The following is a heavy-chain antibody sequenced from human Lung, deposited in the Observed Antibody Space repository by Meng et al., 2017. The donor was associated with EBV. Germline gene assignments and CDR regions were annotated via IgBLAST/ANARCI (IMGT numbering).Heavy chain of an antibody. J-gene: IGHJ4*02. CDR1: GGSVDSGAYY. CDR3: ARLRLVWMFDY. Sequence: QVQRQLWGAGLLKPSETLSLTGAVYGGSVDSGAYYWSWIRQRPGKGLEWIGYIYYSGSTFYTPSLKSRATLSVDTSKNQFSLKLNSVTAADTAVYYCARLRLVWMFDYWGQGALVTVSS. CDR2: IYYSGST. D-gene: IGHD6-19*01. V-gene: IGHV4-31*11.